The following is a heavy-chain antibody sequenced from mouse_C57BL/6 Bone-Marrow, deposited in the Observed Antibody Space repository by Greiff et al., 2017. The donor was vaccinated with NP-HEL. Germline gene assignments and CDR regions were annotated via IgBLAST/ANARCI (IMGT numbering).Heavy chain of an antibody. CDR2: IYPGNSYT. D-gene: IGHD1-1*01. CDR3: TRSITTVVGYYAMDY. CDR1: GYTFTSYW. J-gene: IGHJ4*01. V-gene: IGHV1-5*01. Sequence: VQLQQSGTVLARPGASVKMSCKTSGYTFTSYWMHWVNQRPGQGLEWIGAIYPGNSYTSYNQKFKGKSKLTAVTSASTAYMELSSLTNEDSAVYYCTRSITTVVGYYAMDYWGQGTSVTVSS.